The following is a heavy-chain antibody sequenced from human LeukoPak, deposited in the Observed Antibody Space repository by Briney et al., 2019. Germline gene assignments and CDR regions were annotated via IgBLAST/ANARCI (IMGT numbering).Heavy chain of an antibody. V-gene: IGHV3-7*01. D-gene: IGHD2/OR15-2a*01. J-gene: IGHJ4*02. Sequence: GGSLRLSCAASGFTFSTYWMSWVRQAPGKGLEWVANIKEDGSERYYVDSVKGRFTISKDNAKNTVYLQMNSLRAEDTAVYYCVSFYETYWGRGTLVTVSS. CDR1: GFTFSTYW. CDR3: VSFYETY. CDR2: IKEDGSER.